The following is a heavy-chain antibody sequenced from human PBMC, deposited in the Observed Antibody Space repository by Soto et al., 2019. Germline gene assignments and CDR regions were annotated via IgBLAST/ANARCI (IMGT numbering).Heavy chain of an antibody. CDR2: INAGNWNT. J-gene: IGHJ5*02. CDR1: GYTFSNFA. Sequence: ASVKVSCKASGYTFSNFAMHWVRQAPGQRLEWMGWINAGNWNTKYSQKFQGRVTITRDTSASTAYMELSSLRSEDTAVYYCARGKYSGSFATTNWFDPWGQGTLVTVSS. V-gene: IGHV1-3*01. D-gene: IGHD1-26*01. CDR3: ARGKYSGSFATTNWFDP.